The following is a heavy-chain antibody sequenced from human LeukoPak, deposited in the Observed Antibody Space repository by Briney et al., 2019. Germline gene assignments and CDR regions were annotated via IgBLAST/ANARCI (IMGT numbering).Heavy chain of an antibody. CDR3: ARDEEMATILDY. CDR2: INPSGGST. D-gene: IGHD5-24*01. CDR1: GYTFTSYY. Sequence: ASVKVSCKASGYTFTSYYMHWVRQAPGQGLEWMGIINPSGGSTSCAQKFQGRVTMTRDMSTSTVYMELSSLRSEDTAVYYCARDEEMATILDYWGQGTLVTVSS. V-gene: IGHV1-46*01. J-gene: IGHJ4*02.